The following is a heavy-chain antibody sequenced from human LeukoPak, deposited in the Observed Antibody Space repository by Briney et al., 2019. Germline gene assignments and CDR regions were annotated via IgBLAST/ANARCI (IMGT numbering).Heavy chain of an antibody. V-gene: IGHV3-7*01. CDR2: IKQDGSEK. CDR3: ARAPSLYYDFWSGYYHDY. D-gene: IGHD3-3*01. Sequence: GGSLRLSCAASGFTFSSYWMSWVRQAPGKGLEWVANIKQDGSEKYYVDSVKGRFTISRDNAMNSLYLQMNSLRAEDTAVYYCARAPSLYYDFWSGYYHDYWGQGTLVTVSS. CDR1: GFTFSSYW. J-gene: IGHJ4*02.